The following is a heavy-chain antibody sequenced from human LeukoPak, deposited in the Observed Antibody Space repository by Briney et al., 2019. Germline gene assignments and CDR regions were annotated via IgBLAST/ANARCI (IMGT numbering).Heavy chain of an antibody. D-gene: IGHD3-22*01. CDR1: GFTFSRFW. CDR2: VNSDGSST. CDR3: AKDLRRYYDSSGIDY. J-gene: IGHJ4*02. V-gene: IGHV3-74*01. Sequence: PGGSLRLSCAVSGFTFSRFWMHWVRQAPGKGLVWVSRVNSDGSSTIYADSVKGRFTISRDNSKNTLYLQMNSLRAEDTAVYYCAKDLRRYYDSSGIDYWGQGTLVTVSS.